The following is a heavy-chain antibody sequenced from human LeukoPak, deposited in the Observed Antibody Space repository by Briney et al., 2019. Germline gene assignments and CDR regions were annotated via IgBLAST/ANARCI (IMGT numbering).Heavy chain of an antibody. V-gene: IGHV1-69*13. CDR1: GGTFSTYA. CDR2: ITPILGTA. Sequence: SVRVSCKPSGGTFSTYAISWVRQAPGQGLEWMGGITPILGTAKYAKKFQGRVTITADEFTSTAHMELSSLRSEDTAVYYCASNTNYYEGSGHYVFDYWGQGTLVIISS. D-gene: IGHD3-22*01. CDR3: ASNTNYYEGSGHYVFDY. J-gene: IGHJ4*02.